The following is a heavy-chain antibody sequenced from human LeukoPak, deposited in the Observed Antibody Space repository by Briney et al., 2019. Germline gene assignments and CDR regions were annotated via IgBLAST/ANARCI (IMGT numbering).Heavy chain of an antibody. D-gene: IGHD6-13*01. J-gene: IGHJ4*02. CDR1: GYTFTGYY. CDR2: INPNSGGT. CDR3: ARDPGASGHSSSWYLGTN. Sequence: ASVKVSCKASGYTFTGYYMHWVRQAPGQGLEWMGRINPNSGGTNYAQKFQGRVTMTRDTSISTAYMELSRLRSDDTAVYYCARDPGASGHSSSWYLGTNWGQGTLVTVSS. V-gene: IGHV1-2*06.